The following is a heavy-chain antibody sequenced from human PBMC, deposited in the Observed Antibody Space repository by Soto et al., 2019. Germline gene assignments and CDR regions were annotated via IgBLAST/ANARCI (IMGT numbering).Heavy chain of an antibody. Sequence: LSLTCTVSGGSINTFYWSWVRQPAGKGLEWIGRIFSSGSTSFNPSLESRVAMSVDTSKNHFSLNLSPVTAADMAVYYCAREGSYSAYNFAHGIQLWSFDFWGQGALVTVSS. J-gene: IGHJ4*02. CDR2: IFSSGST. D-gene: IGHD5-12*01. CDR1: GGSINTFY. CDR3: AREGSYSAYNFAHGIQLWSFDF. V-gene: IGHV4-4*07.